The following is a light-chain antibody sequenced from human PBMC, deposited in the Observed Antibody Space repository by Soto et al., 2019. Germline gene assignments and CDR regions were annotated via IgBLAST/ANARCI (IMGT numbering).Light chain of an antibody. J-gene: IGKJ1*01. CDR2: GAS. Sequence: EIVLSQSPATLSLSPGERATLSCRASQSVSSSYLAWFQQRPGQAPRLLISGASSRATGIPDRFSVSGSGTDFTLTISRLEPEDFAVYYCHQFGYSPRTFGQGTMVDI. CDR3: HQFGYSPRT. CDR1: QSVSSSY. V-gene: IGKV3-20*01.